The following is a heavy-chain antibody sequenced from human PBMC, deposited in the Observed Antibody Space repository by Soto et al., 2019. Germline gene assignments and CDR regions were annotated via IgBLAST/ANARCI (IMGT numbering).Heavy chain of an antibody. D-gene: IGHD6-13*01. Sequence: GGSLRLSCVASGFTFGNFAMSWVRQAPGKGLEWVSLISVGGGTRYYVDSVKGRFTISRDLSKNTLYLQMSSLRVDDTAVYFCAKHGGIAASRGAFERWGQGKMVTV. CDR3: AKHGGIAASRGAFER. V-gene: IGHV3-23*01. CDR2: ISVGGGTR. CDR1: GFTFGNFA. J-gene: IGHJ3*01.